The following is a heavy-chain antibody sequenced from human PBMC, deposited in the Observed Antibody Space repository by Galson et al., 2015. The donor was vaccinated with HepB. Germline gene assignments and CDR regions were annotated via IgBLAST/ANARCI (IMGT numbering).Heavy chain of an antibody. CDR1: GFSFTRYA. CDR3: AKDGIMVANNPYHFHY. V-gene: IGHV3-23*01. Sequence: SLRLSCADSGFSFTRYAMPWVRQAPGKGLEWVSSITSSGGNSYYTDSVKGRFTVSRDNSKNTLLLQLNSLRAEDTAMYFCAKDGIMVANNPYHFHYWGQGTLVTVSS. D-gene: IGHD2-15*01. J-gene: IGHJ4*02. CDR2: ITSSGGNS.